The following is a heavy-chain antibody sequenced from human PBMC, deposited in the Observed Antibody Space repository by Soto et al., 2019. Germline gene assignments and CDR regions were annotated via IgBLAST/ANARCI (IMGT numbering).Heavy chain of an antibody. J-gene: IGHJ4*02. Sequence: VGSLRLSCAASGFTFSSYAMHWVRQAPGKGLEWVAVISYDGSNKYYADSVKGRFTISRDNSKNTLYLQMNSLRAEDTAVYYCARDYPKNGEQLVLDYWGQGTLVTVSS. V-gene: IGHV3-30-3*01. CDR2: ISYDGSNK. CDR1: GFTFSSYA. CDR3: ARDYPKNGEQLVLDY. D-gene: IGHD6-6*01.